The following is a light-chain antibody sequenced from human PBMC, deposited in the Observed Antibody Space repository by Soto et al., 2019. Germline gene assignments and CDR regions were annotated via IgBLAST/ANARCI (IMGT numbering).Light chain of an antibody. CDR3: QQYGGLHTYT. Sequence: EIVLTQSPGTLYLSPGERATLSCTASQSVRSGYLAWYQQKPGQAPRLLIYGASSSATGISDRFSGSGSGTHFTLTISILEPEDFWVYYCQQYGGLHTYTFGQGTKLEI. J-gene: IGKJ2*01. CDR1: QSVRSGY. V-gene: IGKV3-20*01. CDR2: GAS.